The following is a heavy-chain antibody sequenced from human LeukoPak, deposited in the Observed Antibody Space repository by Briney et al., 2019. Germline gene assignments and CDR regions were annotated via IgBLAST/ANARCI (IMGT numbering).Heavy chain of an antibody. CDR2: ISAYNGNT. J-gene: IGHJ3*02. D-gene: IGHD3-22*01. V-gene: IGHV1-18*01. CDR1: GYRFSSYG. Sequence: ASAKVSCKASGYRFSSYGIGWVRQAPGQGLEWMGWISAYNGNTNYAQKLQGRVTMTTDTSTSTAYMELRSLRSDDTAVYYCARSLFLGGDYYDSSGYHDAFDIWGQGTMVTVSS. CDR3: ARSLFLGGDYYDSSGYHDAFDI.